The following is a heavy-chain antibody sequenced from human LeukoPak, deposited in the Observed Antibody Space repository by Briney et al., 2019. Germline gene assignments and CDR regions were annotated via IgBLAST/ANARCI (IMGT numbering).Heavy chain of an antibody. CDR2: INSDGSST. Sequence: QPGGSLRLSCATSGFTFSTYWMYRVRQAPGKGLVWVSRINSDGSSTSYADSVKGRFTISRDNAKNTLYVQMNSQRAEDTAVYYCAGSLFSNWYFDHWGRGTLVTVPS. CDR1: GFTFSTYW. D-gene: IGHD3-10*02. J-gene: IGHJ2*01. CDR3: AGSLFSNWYFDH. V-gene: IGHV3-74*01.